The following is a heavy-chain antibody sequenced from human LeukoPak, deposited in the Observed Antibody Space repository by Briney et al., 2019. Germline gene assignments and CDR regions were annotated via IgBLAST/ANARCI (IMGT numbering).Heavy chain of an antibody. V-gene: IGHV3-9*01. CDR2: ISWNSGSI. CDR3: ARSPIYSSGCDY. Sequence: GGSLRLSCAASGFTFDDYAMHWVRQAPGKGLEWVSGISWNSGSIGYADSVKGRFTISRDNAKNSLYLQMNSLRAEDTALYYCARSPIYSSGCDYWGQGTLVTVSS. CDR1: GFTFDDYA. J-gene: IGHJ4*02. D-gene: IGHD6-19*01.